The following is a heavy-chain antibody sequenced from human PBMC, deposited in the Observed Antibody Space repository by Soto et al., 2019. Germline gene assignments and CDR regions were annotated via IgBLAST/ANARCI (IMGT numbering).Heavy chain of an antibody. J-gene: IGHJ4*02. Sequence: EVQLVESGGGLVKPGGSLRLSCAASGFTFSNAWMSWVRQAPGKGLEWVGRIKSKTDGGTTDYAAPVKGRFTISRDDSKNTLYLQMNRLKTEDTAVYYCTTGIYGDYVKDYWGQGTLVTVSS. D-gene: IGHD4-17*01. V-gene: IGHV3-15*01. CDR1: GFTFSNAW. CDR2: IKSKTDGGTT. CDR3: TTGIYGDYVKDY.